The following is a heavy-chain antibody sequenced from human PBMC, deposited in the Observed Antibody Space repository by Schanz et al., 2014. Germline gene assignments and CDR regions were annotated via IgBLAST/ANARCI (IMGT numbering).Heavy chain of an antibody. CDR1: CGSISSGGYT. D-gene: IGHD6-13*01. CDR3: ARAAGPVDY. Sequence: QVQLQESGPGLVKPSQTLSLTCAVSCGSISSGGYTWSWIRQPPGKGLEWIGYIYYSGSTYYNPSLKSRVTISVDTSKNQFSLMLGSVTAADTAVYYCARAAGPVDYWGQGTLVTVSS. CDR2: IYYSGST. V-gene: IGHV4-30-4*07. J-gene: IGHJ4*02.